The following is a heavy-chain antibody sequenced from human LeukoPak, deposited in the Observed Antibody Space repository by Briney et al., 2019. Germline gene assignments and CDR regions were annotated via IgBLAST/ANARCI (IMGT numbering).Heavy chain of an antibody. V-gene: IGHV1-69*01. J-gene: IGHJ4*02. CDR3: ARGRFGLLWFGELER. CDR2: IIPIFGTA. D-gene: IGHD3-10*01. CDR1: GGTFSSYA. Sequence: GSSVKVSCKASGGTFSSYAISWVRQAPGQGLEWMGGIIPIFGTANYAQKFQGRVTITADESTSTAYMELSSLRSEDTAVFYCARGRFGLLWFGELERWGQGALVTVSS.